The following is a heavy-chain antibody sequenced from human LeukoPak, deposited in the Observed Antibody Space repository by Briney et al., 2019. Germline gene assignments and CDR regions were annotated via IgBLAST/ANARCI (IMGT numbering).Heavy chain of an antibody. J-gene: IGHJ2*01. CDR2: IYTDGST. CDR1: GFTVSGHH. Sequence: GGSLRLSCAASGFTVSGHHMNWVRQAPGKGLEWVSSIYTDGSTYYADSVKGRFTISRDNSKNTLYLQMNRLRAEDTAVYYCARDRPYGSGRAGDFDLWGRGTLVTVSS. V-gene: IGHV3-53*01. D-gene: IGHD3-10*01. CDR3: ARDRPYGSGRAGDFDL.